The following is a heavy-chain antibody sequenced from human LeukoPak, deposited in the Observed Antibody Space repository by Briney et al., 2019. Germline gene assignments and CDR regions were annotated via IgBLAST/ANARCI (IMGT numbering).Heavy chain of an antibody. CDR1: GFPFCSNA. Sequence: GGSLRLSCAASGFPFCSNAMRWARQAPGRGREWVSAICPSGGNTYSADSVKGRFTISSDSSKNTLYLQMNSLRADDTAVYYCAKGTYYDSSGYYYFDYWGQGTLVTVSS. V-gene: IGHV3-23*01. CDR2: ICPSGGNT. CDR3: AKGTYYDSSGYYYFDY. J-gene: IGHJ4*02. D-gene: IGHD3-22*01.